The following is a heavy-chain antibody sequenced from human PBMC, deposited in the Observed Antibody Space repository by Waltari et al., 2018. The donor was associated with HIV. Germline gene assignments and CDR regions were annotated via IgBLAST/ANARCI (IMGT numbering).Heavy chain of an antibody. CDR2: IRYDGSNK. D-gene: IGHD2-15*01. V-gene: IGHV3-30*02. J-gene: IGHJ5*02. Sequence: QVQLVESGGGVVQPGGSLRLSCAASGFTFSSYGMHWVRQAPGKGLEWVAFIRYDGSNKYYADSVKGRFTISRDNSKNTLYLQMNSLRAEDTAVYYCAKDLHRGGNSGSWGQGTLVTVSS. CDR1: GFTFSSYG. CDR3: AKDLHRGGNSGS.